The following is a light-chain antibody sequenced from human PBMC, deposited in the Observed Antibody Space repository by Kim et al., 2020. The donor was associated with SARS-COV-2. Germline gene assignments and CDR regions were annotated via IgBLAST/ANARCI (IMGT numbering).Light chain of an antibody. CDR2: DAS. J-gene: IGKJ4*01. CDR3: QQRLNWPPLT. Sequence: EIVLTQSPATLSLSPGERATLSCRASQSVSRFLAWYQQKPGQAPRLLIYDASNRATGIPARFSGSGSGTDFTLTISSLEPEDFALYYCQQRLNWPPLTFGGGTKVDIK. V-gene: IGKV3-11*01. CDR1: QSVSRF.